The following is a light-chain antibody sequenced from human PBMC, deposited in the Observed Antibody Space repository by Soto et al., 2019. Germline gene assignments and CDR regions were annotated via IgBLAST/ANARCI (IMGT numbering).Light chain of an antibody. V-gene: IGKV3-20*01. J-gene: IGKJ3*01. CDR2: GAS. CDR3: QQYGSSFT. CDR1: QSVSSSY. Sequence: EIVLTQSPGTLSLSPGERATLSCRASQSVSSSYLAWYQQKPGQAPRLLIYGASSRATGIPDRFSGGGSGTDFTLPISILEPEDFAVYYCQQYGSSFTFGPGTKVDIK.